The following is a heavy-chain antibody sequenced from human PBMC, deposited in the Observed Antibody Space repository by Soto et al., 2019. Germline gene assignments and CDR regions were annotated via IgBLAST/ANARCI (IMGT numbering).Heavy chain of an antibody. CDR2: IYPGDSNT. CDR3: ARQERATVTTGGAYYYYGMDV. J-gene: IGHJ6*02. Sequence: GESLKISCKGSGYNFTTYWIGWVRQMPGKGLEWMGIIYPGDSNTRYSPSFQGQVTISADKSISIAYLQWNSLKASDTAMYYCARQERATVTTGGAYYYYGMDVWGQGTTVTVSS. V-gene: IGHV5-51*01. CDR1: GYNFTTYW. D-gene: IGHD4-17*01.